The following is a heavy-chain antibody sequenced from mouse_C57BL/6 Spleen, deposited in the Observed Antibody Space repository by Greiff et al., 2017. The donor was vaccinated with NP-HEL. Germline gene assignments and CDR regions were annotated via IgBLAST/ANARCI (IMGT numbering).Heavy chain of an antibody. CDR3: ARDLSYDGLAY. D-gene: IGHD2-3*01. CDR1: GYSITSGYY. J-gene: IGHJ3*01. V-gene: IGHV3-6*01. CDR2: ISYDGSN. Sequence: EVQLQQSGPGLVKPSQSLSLTCSVTGYSITSGYYWNWIRQFPGNKLEWMGYISYDGSNNYNPSLKNRISITRDTSKNQFFLKLNSVTTEDTATYYCARDLSYDGLAYWGQGTLVTVSA.